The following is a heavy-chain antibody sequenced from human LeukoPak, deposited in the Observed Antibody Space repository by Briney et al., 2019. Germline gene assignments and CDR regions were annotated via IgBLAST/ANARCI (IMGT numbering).Heavy chain of an antibody. V-gene: IGHV3-30-3*01. CDR2: ISYDGSNK. CDR3: ATSSSSGRPSAY. Sequence: PGGSLRLSCAASGFTFSTYAMHWVRQAPGKGLEWVAVISYDGSNKYYADSVKGRFTISRDNSKNTLYLQMNSLKAEDTAVYYCATSSSSGRPSAYWGQGTLVTVSS. CDR1: GFTFSTYA. D-gene: IGHD6-6*01. J-gene: IGHJ4*02.